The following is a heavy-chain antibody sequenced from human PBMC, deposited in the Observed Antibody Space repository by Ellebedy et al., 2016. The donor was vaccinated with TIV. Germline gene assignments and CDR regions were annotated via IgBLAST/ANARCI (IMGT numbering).Heavy chain of an antibody. J-gene: IGHJ5*02. D-gene: IGHD3-10*01. CDR1: GGTFSSYA. CDR2: LIPIIGTA. V-gene: IGHV1-69*13. CDR3: ARDRGGFDP. Sequence: AASVKVSCKASGGTFSSYAISWVRHAPGQGLEWMGGLIPIIGTANYAQKFQGRVTITADESTSTAYMELSSLRSDDTAVYYCARDRGGFDPWGQGTPVTGSS.